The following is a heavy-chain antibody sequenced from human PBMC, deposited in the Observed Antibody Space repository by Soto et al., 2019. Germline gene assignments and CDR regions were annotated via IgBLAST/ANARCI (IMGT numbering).Heavy chain of an antibody. CDR1: GGTFSSYA. J-gene: IGHJ2*01. CDR2: IIPIFGTA. Sequence: QVQLVQSGAEVKKPGSSVKVSCKASGGTFSSYAISWVRQAPGQGLEWMGGIIPIFGTANYAQKFQGRVTITADKSTSTAYMELNSLRSEDTAVYYCARGGRLRFTDWYFDLWGRGTLVTVSS. V-gene: IGHV1-69*06. D-gene: IGHD5-12*01. CDR3: ARGGRLRFTDWYFDL.